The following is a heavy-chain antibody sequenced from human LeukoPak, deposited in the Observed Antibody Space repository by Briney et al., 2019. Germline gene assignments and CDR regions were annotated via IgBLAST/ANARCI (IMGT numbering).Heavy chain of an antibody. Sequence: GGSLRLSCVVSGFSFSDSYMTWIRQTPGKGLEWLAYISGSGSDIYYADSVKGRFTISRDDAKNSLYLQMNSLRPEDTALYYCSTDPRLLIYWGHGTLVTVSS. D-gene: IGHD2-8*01. V-gene: IGHV3-11*01. CDR1: GFSFSDSY. J-gene: IGHJ4*01. CDR3: STDPRLLIY. CDR2: ISGSGSDI.